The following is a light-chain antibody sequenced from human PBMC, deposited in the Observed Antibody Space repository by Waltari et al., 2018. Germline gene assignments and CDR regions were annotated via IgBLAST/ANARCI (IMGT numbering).Light chain of an antibody. CDR1: SLRSDY. Sequence: SSELTQHPAVSVALGQTARITCQGDSLRSDYASWYQQKPGQAPVLVIYGKNNRPSRIPDRYSGSSSGHTASLTITGAQAEDEGGDYCSSRDSSGNHVVFGGGTKLTVL. J-gene: IGLJ2*01. V-gene: IGLV3-19*01. CDR2: GKN. CDR3: SSRDSSGNHVV.